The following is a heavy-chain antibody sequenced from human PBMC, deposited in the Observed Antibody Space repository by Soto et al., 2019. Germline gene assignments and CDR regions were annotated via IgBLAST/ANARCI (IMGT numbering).Heavy chain of an antibody. J-gene: IGHJ6*03. CDR3: AILYGPGRNYYYYMDV. CDR1: SWSFSGYH. D-gene: IGHD3-10*01. V-gene: IGHV4-34*01. CDR2: INHSGST. Sequence: SETLYLTSAVHSWSFSGYHWSWIRQPPGKGLEWIGEINHSGSTNYNPSLKSRVTISVDTSKNQFSLKLSSVTAADTAVYYCAILYGPGRNYYYYMDVWGKGTTVT.